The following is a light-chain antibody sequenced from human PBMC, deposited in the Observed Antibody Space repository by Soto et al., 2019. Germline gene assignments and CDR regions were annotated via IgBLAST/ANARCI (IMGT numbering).Light chain of an antibody. V-gene: IGLV2-14*01. Sequence: HSLLTQPASVSGTPGQSITISCTGTSSDVGGYNYVSWYQQYPGKAPKLIIYDVSNRPSGVSCRFSGSKSGNTASLTISGLQAEDEADYYCNSYAGTSYVFGAGTKVTVL. CDR2: DVS. J-gene: IGLJ1*01. CDR3: NSYAGTSYV. CDR1: SSDVGGYNY.